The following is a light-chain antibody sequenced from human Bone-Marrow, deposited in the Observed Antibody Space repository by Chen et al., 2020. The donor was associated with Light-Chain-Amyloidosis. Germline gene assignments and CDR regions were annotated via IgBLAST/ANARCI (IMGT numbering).Light chain of an antibody. Sequence: SYELTQPPSVSLPPGQPARITCSGDDLPTKYAYWYQQKPGQAPVLVIHRDTERPSGISERFSGSSSGTTATLTISGVQAEDEADYHCQSADSSGTYEVIFGGGTKLTVL. CDR2: RDT. CDR1: DLPTKY. J-gene: IGLJ2*01. CDR3: QSADSSGTYEVI. V-gene: IGLV3-25*03.